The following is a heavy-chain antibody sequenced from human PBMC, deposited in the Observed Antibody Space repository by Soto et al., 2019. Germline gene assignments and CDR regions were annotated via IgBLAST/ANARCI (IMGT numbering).Heavy chain of an antibody. D-gene: IGHD3-9*01. CDR3: VRDRPNSESLTGYFDT. Sequence: GGSLRLSCEASGFVFRTFRMHWVRRAPGKGLEWLATIRSAGSTARYAESVRGRFKISRDNSMNTLYLQLDSLRVEDTAVYYCVRDRPNSESLTGYFDTWGQGTPVTVSS. V-gene: IGHV3-33*01. CDR2: IRSAGSTA. J-gene: IGHJ4*02. CDR1: GFVFRTFR.